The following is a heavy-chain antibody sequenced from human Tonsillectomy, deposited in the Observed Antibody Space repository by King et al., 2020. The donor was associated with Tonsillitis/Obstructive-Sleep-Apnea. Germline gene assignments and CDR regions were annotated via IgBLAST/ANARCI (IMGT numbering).Heavy chain of an antibody. J-gene: IGHJ4*02. CDR1: GGSIRSSTYY. CDR3: ARLYGGIHPPDY. CDR2: IYYGGNT. D-gene: IGHD4-23*01. Sequence: QLQESGPGLVKPSETLSLTCSVSGGSIRSSTYYWGWIRQPPGKGLEWFGSIYYGGNTYYNPSLNSRVTISVDTSKNHFSLKLSSVTAADTAVYYCARLYGGIHPPDYWGQGTLVTVSS. V-gene: IGHV4-39*02.